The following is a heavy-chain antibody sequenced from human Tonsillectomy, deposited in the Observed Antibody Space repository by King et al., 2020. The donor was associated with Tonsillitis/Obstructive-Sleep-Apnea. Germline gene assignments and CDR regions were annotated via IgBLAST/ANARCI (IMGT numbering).Heavy chain of an antibody. CDR2: IGVNGGST. CDR1: GFTFSNYG. CDR3: VRDCVTSCFQGDF. J-gene: IGHJ4*02. D-gene: IGHD2-2*01. V-gene: IGHV3-64D*06. Sequence: VQLVESGGGLVQTGGSLRLSCSASGFTFSNYGMHWVRQAPGKGLEYVSAIGVNGGSTYYADSVKGRFTISRDNSKNTLYLQMSSLRVEDTAVYYCVRDCVTSCFQGDFWGQGTLVSVSS.